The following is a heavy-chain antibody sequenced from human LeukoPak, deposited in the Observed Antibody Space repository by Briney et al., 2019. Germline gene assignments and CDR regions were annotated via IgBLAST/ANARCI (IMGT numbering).Heavy chain of an antibody. CDR2: LSYGGTNK. CDR1: GFTFSTST. CDR3: ARDRSGYANDAFDF. D-gene: IGHD3-3*01. Sequence: PGGSLRLSCAASGFTFSTSTMHWVRQAPGKGLEWVAVLSYGGTNKYYADSVKGRFTISRDNSKNTMFLQMNSLRAEDTAVYHCARDRSGYANDAFDFWGQGTMVTVSS. J-gene: IGHJ3*01. V-gene: IGHV3-30-3*01.